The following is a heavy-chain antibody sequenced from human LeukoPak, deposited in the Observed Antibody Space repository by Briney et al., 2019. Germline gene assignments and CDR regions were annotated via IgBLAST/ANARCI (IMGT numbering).Heavy chain of an antibody. V-gene: IGHV3-30*18. CDR1: GFTFDSYD. J-gene: IGHJ4*02. CDR2: ISYDGSNK. CDR3: AKWSGSWTGGYFDY. Sequence: GGSLRLSCAASGFTFDSYDMHWVRQAPGKGLEWVAVISYDGSNKYYADSVKGRFTISRDNSKNMLYVQMNSLRAEDTAVYYCAKWSGSWTGGYFDYWGQGTLVTVSS. D-gene: IGHD6-13*01.